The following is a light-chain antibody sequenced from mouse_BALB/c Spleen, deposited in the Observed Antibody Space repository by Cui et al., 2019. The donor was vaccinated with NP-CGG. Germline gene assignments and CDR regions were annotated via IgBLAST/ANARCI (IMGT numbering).Light chain of an antibody. J-gene: IGLJ1*01. Sequence: AVVTQESALTTSPGETVTLTCRSSTGAVTTSNYANWVQENPDHLFTGLIGGTNNRVPGVPARFSGSLIGDKAALTITGAQTEDEAIYFCALWYSNHWVFGGGTKLTVL. V-gene: IGLV1*01. CDR2: GTN. CDR1: TGAVTTSNY. CDR3: ALWYSNHWV.